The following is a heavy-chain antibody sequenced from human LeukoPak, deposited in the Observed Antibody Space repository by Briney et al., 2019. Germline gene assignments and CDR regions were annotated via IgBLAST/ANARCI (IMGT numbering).Heavy chain of an antibody. V-gene: IGHV3-15*01. CDR3: TTLGSCPAYYYYYYYMDV. CDR1: GFTFSNAW. D-gene: IGHD1-26*01. Sequence: GGSLRLSCAASGFTFSNAWMSWVRQAPGKGLEWVGRIKSKTDGGTTDYAAPVKGRFTISRDDSKNTLYLQMNSLKTEDTAVYYCTTLGSCPAYYYYYYYMDVWGKGTTVTVSS. CDR2: IKSKTDGGTT. J-gene: IGHJ6*03.